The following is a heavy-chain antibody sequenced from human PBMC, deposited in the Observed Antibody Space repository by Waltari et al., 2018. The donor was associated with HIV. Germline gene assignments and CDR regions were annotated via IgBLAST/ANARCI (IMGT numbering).Heavy chain of an antibody. Sequence: EVQLVESGGGLVQPGGSLRLSCGASGFTFSRYWMHWVRQAPGKGLVWVSSIESDGASTNYADSVKGRVTISRDNAKNTLSLQMNSLSVEDTAVYYCVRAGRSSDGFDVWGQGTMVTVSS. CDR3: VRAGRSSDGFDV. CDR1: GFTFSRYW. V-gene: IGHV3-74*01. D-gene: IGHD6-6*01. CDR2: IESDGAST. J-gene: IGHJ3*01.